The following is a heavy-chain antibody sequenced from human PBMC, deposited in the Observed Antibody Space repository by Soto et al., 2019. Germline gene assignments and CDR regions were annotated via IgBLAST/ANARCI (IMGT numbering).Heavy chain of an antibody. CDR1: GYSFTSYW. CDR3: ARQVVVNYGMDV. D-gene: IGHD3-22*01. V-gene: IGHV5-51*01. J-gene: IGHJ6*02. Sequence: GASLKISCKGSGYSFTSYWVAWVRHMPGKGLEWMGIIFPSDSDTRYSPSFQGQITISADKSINTAYLQWSSLKASDTAMYYCARQVVVNYGMDVWGQGTTVTVSS. CDR2: IFPSDSDT.